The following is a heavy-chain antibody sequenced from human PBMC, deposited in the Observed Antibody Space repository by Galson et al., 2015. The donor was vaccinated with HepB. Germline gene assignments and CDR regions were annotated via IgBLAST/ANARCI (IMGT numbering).Heavy chain of an antibody. CDR2: IYYSGST. V-gene: IGHV4-39*01. CDR1: GGSISSSSYY. J-gene: IGHJ6*02. CDR3: ARVRRYYGSGAFMDV. Sequence: SETLSLTCTVSGGSISSSSYYWGWIRQPPGKGLEWIGSIYYSGSTYYNPSLKSRVTISVDTSKNQFSLKLSSVTAADTAVYYCARVRRYYGSGAFMDVWGQGTTVTVSS. D-gene: IGHD3-10*01.